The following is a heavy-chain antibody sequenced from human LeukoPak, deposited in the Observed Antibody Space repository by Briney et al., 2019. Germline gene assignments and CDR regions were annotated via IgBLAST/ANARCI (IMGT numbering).Heavy chain of an antibody. V-gene: IGHV5-51*01. D-gene: IGHD2-15*01. J-gene: IGHJ5*02. Sequence: GESLRISCKASGYTFTNYRIGWVRQMPGKGLEWMGIIYPGDSDTRYSPSFQGQVNISADKSINTAYLQWSSLKASDSAMYYCALAVPKYFDPWGQGTLVTVSS. CDR1: GYTFTNYR. CDR3: ALAVPKYFDP. CDR2: IYPGDSDT.